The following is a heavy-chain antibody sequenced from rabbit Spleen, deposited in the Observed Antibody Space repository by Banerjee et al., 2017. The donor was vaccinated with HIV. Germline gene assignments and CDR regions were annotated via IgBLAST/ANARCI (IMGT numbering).Heavy chain of an antibody. CDR2: IYTTSGST. CDR1: GIDFSSYFY. D-gene: IGHD8-1*01. J-gene: IGHJ4*01. CDR3: ARDLENYAYTSYLDL. Sequence: QQQLEESGGGLVKPGGTLTLTCKASGIDFSSYFYMCWVRQAPGKGLELIACIYTTSGSTWYASWVNGRFTISGSTSLNTVDLQMTSLTAADTATYFCARDLENYAYTSYLDLWGQGTLVTVS. V-gene: IGHV1S43*01.